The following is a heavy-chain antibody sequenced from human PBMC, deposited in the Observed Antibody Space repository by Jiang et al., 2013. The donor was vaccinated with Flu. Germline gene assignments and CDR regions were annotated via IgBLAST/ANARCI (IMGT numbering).Heavy chain of an antibody. V-gene: IGHV3-7*03. CDR1: GFTFNTFW. J-gene: IGHJ4*02. CDR2: LKPDGSGP. CDR3: ARHGNWNFDY. D-gene: IGHD1-1*01. Sequence: QLLESGGGLVQPGGSLRLSCATSGFTFNTFWMAWVRQAPGKGLEWVANLKPDGSGPDYVASVEGRFTISRDNAKNSLSLQMNSLRVEDTAVYYCARHGNWNFDYWGQGTLVTVSS.